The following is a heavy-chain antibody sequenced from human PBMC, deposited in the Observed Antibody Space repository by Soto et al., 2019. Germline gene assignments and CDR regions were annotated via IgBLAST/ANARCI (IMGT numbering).Heavy chain of an antibody. CDR3: ATYARLDY. CDR2: IYSGGST. V-gene: IGHV3-53*01. CDR1: GFTVSNNY. J-gene: IGHJ4*02. Sequence: PGGSLRLSCAASGFTVSNNYMSWVRQAPGKGLEWVSLIYSGGSTFYADSVKGRFTISRDNSKNTLFLQMNSLRAEDTAVYFCATYARLDYWGQGTLVIVSS. D-gene: IGHD2-2*01.